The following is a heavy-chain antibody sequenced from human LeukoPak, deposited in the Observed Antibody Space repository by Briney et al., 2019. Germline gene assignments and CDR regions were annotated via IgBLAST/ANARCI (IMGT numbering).Heavy chain of an antibody. V-gene: IGHV3-23*01. Sequence: GGSLRLSCAASGFTFSSYAMSWVRQAPGKRLEWVSAISGSGGSTYYADSVKGRFTISRDNSKNTLYLQMNSLRAEDTAVYYCANLPVYYYGSGSYYNFDYWGQGTLVTVSS. CDR3: ANLPVYYYGSGSYYNFDY. CDR1: GFTFSSYA. J-gene: IGHJ4*02. CDR2: ISGSGGST. D-gene: IGHD3-10*01.